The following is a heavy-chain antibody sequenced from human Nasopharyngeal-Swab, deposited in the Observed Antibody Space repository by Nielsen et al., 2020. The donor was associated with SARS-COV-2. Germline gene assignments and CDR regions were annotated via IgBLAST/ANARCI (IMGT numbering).Heavy chain of an antibody. J-gene: IGHJ6*02. CDR2: IKQDGSEK. Sequence: GESLKISCAASGFTFSSYEMNWVRQAPGKGLEWVANIKQDGSEKYYVDSVKGRFTISRDNTKNSLYLQMNSLRAEDTAVYYCARGCVLTGPTCYYYGMDVWGQGTTVTVSS. CDR1: GFTFSSYE. D-gene: IGHD3-9*01. CDR3: ARGCVLTGPTCYYYGMDV. V-gene: IGHV3-7*01.